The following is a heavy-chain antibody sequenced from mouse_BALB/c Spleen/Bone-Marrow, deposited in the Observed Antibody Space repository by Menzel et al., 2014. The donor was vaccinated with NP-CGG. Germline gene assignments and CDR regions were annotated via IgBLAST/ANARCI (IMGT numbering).Heavy chain of an antibody. V-gene: IGHV5-6-5*01. CDR2: ISSGGST. CDR1: GFTFSNYA. J-gene: IGHJ4*01. Sequence: EVQLVESGGGLVKPGGSLKLSCAASGFTFSNYAMSWVRQTPEKRLEWVASISSGGSTYYPDSVKGRFTISRDNARNILYLQMSSLRSEDTAMYYCAREGGTTAHYYAMDYWGQGTSVTVSS. D-gene: IGHD1-2*01. CDR3: AREGGTTAHYYAMDY.